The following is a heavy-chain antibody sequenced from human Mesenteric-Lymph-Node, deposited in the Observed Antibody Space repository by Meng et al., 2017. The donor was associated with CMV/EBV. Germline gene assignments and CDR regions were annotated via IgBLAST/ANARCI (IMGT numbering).Heavy chain of an antibody. V-gene: IGHV1-2*02. Sequence: ASVKVSCKASGYTFTGYYMHWVRQAPGQGLEWMGWINSNSGDMKYAQKFPGRVTMNRDTSISTAYMELSSLRSEDTAVYYCARGNYGMDVWGQGTTVTVSS. CDR3: ARGNYGMDV. CDR1: GYTFTGYY. CDR2: INSNSGDM. J-gene: IGHJ6*02.